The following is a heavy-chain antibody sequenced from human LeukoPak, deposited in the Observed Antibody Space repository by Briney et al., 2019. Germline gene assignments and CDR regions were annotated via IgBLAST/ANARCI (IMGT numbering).Heavy chain of an antibody. CDR1: GFTFSSYT. J-gene: IGHJ4*02. CDR3: VKAQGFFDS. V-gene: IGHV3-64D*09. CDR2: ITSNGGNT. Sequence: GGSLRLSCSASGFTFSSYTMTWVRQAPGKGLEYVAAITSNGGNTNYADSVKGRFTISRDNSKNTLDLQMSSLRAEDTAVYYCVKAQGFFDSWGQGALVTVSS.